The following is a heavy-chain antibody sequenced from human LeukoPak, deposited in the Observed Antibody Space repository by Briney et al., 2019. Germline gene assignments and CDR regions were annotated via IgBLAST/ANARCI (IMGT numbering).Heavy chain of an antibody. CDR2: INPSGGST. D-gene: IGHD3-22*01. CDR3: ARDLVYYYDSSGYTQADAFDI. Sequence: ASVKVSCXASGYTFTTYYMHWVRQARGQGLEWMGIINPSGGSTSYAQKFQGRVTMTRDTSTSTVYMELSSLRSEDTAVYYCARDLVYYYDSSGYTQADAFDIWGQGTMVTVSS. CDR1: GYTFTTYY. V-gene: IGHV1-46*03. J-gene: IGHJ3*02.